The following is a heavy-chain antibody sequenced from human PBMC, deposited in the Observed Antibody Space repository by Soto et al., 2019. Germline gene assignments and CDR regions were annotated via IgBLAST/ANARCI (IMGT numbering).Heavy chain of an antibody. D-gene: IGHD3-10*02. CDR2: IIPIIGTA. V-gene: IGHV1-69*01. Sequence: QVQLVQSGAEVKKPGSSVKVSCKASGGTFSSYAISWVRQAPGQGLEWMGGIIPIIGTANYAQKLQGRVTITADESTSTAYMELSSLISEDTAVYYCARFLFGELFGGMDVWGQGTTVTVSS. CDR3: ARFLFGELFGGMDV. J-gene: IGHJ6*02. CDR1: GGTFSSYA.